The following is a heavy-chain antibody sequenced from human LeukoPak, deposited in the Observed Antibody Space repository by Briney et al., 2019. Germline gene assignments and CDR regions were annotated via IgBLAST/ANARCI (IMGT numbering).Heavy chain of an antibody. CDR3: AKNRAGYNWYFDL. CDR1: GFTFSSYA. J-gene: IGHJ2*01. CDR2: ISGGGGST. D-gene: IGHD3-9*01. V-gene: IGHV3-23*01. Sequence: GGSLRPSCAASGFTFSSYAMSWVRQAPGKGLEWVSAISGGGGSTYYADSVKGRFTISRDNSKNTLYLQMNSLRAEDTAVYYCAKNRAGYNWYFDLWGRGTLVTVSS.